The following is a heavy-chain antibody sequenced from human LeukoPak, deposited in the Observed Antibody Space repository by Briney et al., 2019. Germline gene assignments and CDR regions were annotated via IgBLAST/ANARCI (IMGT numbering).Heavy chain of an antibody. Sequence: PGGSLRLSCAASGFTFSSYGMHWVRQAPGKGLEWVAVISYDGSNKYYADSVKGRFTISRDSSKNTLYLQMNSLRAEDTAVYYCAKVSDFWSGYSGYWGQGTLVTVSS. D-gene: IGHD3-3*01. CDR2: ISYDGSNK. J-gene: IGHJ4*02. V-gene: IGHV3-30*18. CDR3: AKVSDFWSGYSGY. CDR1: GFTFSSYG.